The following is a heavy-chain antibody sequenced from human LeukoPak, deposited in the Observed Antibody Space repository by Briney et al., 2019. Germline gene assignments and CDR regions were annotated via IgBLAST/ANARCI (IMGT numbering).Heavy chain of an antibody. D-gene: IGHD1-26*01. Sequence: GGSLRLSCAASGFTFSTYAISWVRQAPGKGLEWVSCISSTSNYILYADSVRGRFTISRDSAKNSLYLQMDSLRAEDTAVYYCARGGIITSYAFEIWGQGAMVTVSS. CDR1: GFTFSTYA. CDR3: ARGGIITSYAFEI. J-gene: IGHJ3*02. CDR2: ISSTSNYI. V-gene: IGHV3-21*01.